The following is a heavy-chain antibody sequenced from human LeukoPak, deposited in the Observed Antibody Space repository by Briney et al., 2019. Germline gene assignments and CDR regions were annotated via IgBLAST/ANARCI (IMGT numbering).Heavy chain of an antibody. Sequence: GGPLRLSCAASRFTFSSYEMHWVRQAPGKALEWVSAISGSGGSTYYADSVKGRFTISRDNSKNTLYLQMNSLRAEDTAVYYCAKVERAAFDYWGQGTLVTVSS. CDR2: ISGSGGST. CDR3: AKVERAAFDY. V-gene: IGHV3-23*01. J-gene: IGHJ4*02. D-gene: IGHD3-3*01. CDR1: RFTFSSYE.